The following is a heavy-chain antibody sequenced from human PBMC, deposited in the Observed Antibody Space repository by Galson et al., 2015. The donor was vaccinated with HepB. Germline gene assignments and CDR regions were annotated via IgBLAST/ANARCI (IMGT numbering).Heavy chain of an antibody. J-gene: IGHJ5*02. CDR3: ARGRIAGGGFDP. CDR2: INPNSGGT. V-gene: IGHV1-2*06. Sequence: QSGAEVKKPGESLKISCKASGYTFTGYYMHWVRQAPGQGLEWMGRINPNSGGTNYAQKFQGRVTMTRDTSISTAYMELSRLRSDDTAVYYCARGRIAGGGFDPWGQGTLVTVSS. D-gene: IGHD6-13*01. CDR1: GYTFTGYY.